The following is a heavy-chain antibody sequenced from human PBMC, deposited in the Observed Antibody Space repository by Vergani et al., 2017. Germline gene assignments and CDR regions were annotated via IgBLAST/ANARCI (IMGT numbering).Heavy chain of an antibody. J-gene: IGHJ6*03. V-gene: IGHV4-61*02. Sequence: QVQLQESGPGLVKPSQTLSLTCTVSGGSISSGSYYWSWIRQPAGKGLEWIGRIYTSGSTNSNPSLKSRVTISVDTSKNPFSLKLSSVTAADTAMYYCARILSGSSSPYYDYMDVWGKGTTVTVSS. CDR1: GGSISSGSYY. D-gene: IGHD2-2*01. CDR2: IYTSGST. CDR3: ARILSGSSSPYYDYMDV.